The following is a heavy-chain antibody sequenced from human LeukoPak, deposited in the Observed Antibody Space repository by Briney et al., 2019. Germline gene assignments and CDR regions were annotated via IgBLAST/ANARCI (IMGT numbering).Heavy chain of an antibody. Sequence: GGSLRLSCAASGFTFSLYGMHWVRQAPGKGLEWVALISNDGSKTYYADSVKGRLTISRDNSKNTVYLQVSSLRADDTAVYYCAIDSVGANFFGGFDWWGQGTLVTVSS. D-gene: IGHD3-10*01. CDR2: ISNDGSKT. CDR3: AIDSVGANFFGGFDW. V-gene: IGHV3-33*01. J-gene: IGHJ4*02. CDR1: GFTFSLYG.